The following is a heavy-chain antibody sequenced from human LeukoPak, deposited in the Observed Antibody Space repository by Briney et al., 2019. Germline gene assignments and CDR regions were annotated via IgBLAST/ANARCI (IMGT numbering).Heavy chain of an antibody. CDR1: GYTFTSYG. V-gene: IGHV1-46*01. CDR3: ARDQGLSRLDGHFDY. J-gene: IGHJ4*02. Sequence: ASVKVSCKASGYTFTSYGISWVRQAPGQGLEWMGIINPSGGSTSYAQKFQGRVTMTRDTSTSTVYMELSSLRSEDTAVYYCARDQGLSRLDGHFDYWGQGTLVTVSS. CDR2: INPSGGST. D-gene: IGHD3/OR15-3a*01.